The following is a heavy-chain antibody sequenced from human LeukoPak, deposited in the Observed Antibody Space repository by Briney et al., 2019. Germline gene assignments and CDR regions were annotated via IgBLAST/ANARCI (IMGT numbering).Heavy chain of an antibody. J-gene: IGHJ4*02. Sequence: GASVKVSCTASGYTFTSYYMHWVRQAPGQGLEWMGIINPSGGSTSYAQKFQGRVTMTRDTSTSTVYMELSSLRSEDTAVYYCARARSMVRGVIQGYFDYWGQGTLVTVSS. CDR3: ARARSMVRGVIQGYFDY. V-gene: IGHV1-46*01. CDR2: INPSGGST. D-gene: IGHD3-10*01. CDR1: GYTFTSYY.